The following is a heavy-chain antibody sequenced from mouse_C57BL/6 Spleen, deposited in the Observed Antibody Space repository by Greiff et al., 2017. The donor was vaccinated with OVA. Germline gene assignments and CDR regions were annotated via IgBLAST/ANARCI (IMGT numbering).Heavy chain of an antibody. CDR2: INPNYGTT. D-gene: IGHD1-1*01. V-gene: IGHV1-39*01. CDR1: GYSFTDYN. J-gene: IGHJ3*01. CDR3: ARGKRYGSTPWFAY. Sequence: EVQRVESGPELVKPGASVKISCKASGYSFTDYNMNWVKQSNGKSLEWIGVINPNYGTTSYNQKFKGKATLTVDQSSSTAYMQLNSLTSEDSAVDYGARGKRYGSTPWFAYWGQGTLVTVSA.